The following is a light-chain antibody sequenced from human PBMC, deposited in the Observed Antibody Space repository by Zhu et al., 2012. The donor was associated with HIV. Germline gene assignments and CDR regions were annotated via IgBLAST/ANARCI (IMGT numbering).Light chain of an antibody. CDR2: AAS. CDR1: QAISTY. Sequence: DIQMTQSPSSLSAFVGDRVTIACRASQAISTYLAWYQQKPGKPPKLLIYAASTLQSGVPSRFSGSGFGTDFTLTISSLQPEDFATYYCLQSYAAPYTFGQGTSLEI. V-gene: IGKV1-27*01. CDR3: LQSYAAPYT. J-gene: IGKJ2*01.